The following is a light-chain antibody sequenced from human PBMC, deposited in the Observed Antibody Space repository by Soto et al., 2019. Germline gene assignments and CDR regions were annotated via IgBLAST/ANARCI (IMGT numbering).Light chain of an antibody. CDR2: GAS. J-gene: IGKJ3*01. V-gene: IGKV3-15*01. Sequence: EIVLTQSPGTLSLSPGERATLSCRASQTVINNYLAWYQQKPGQAPRLLIYGASTRATGIPARFSGSGSGTEFTLTISSLQSEDFAVYYCQQYNNWPGFTFGPGTKVDIK. CDR1: QTVINN. CDR3: QQYNNWPGFT.